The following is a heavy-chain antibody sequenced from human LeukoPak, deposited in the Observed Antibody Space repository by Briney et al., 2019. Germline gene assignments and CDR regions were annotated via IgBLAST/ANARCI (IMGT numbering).Heavy chain of an antibody. CDR1: GFTFSSYA. CDR3: ARDDIVVEVVLRPSYYYGMDV. J-gene: IGHJ6*02. D-gene: IGHD2-15*01. Sequence: PGGSLRLSCAASGFTFSSYAMHWVRQAPGKGLEWVAVISYDGSNKYYADSVKGRFTISKDNSKNTLYLQTNSLRAEDTAVYYCARDDIVVEVVLRPSYYYGMDVWGQGTTVTVSS. V-gene: IGHV3-30*04. CDR2: ISYDGSNK.